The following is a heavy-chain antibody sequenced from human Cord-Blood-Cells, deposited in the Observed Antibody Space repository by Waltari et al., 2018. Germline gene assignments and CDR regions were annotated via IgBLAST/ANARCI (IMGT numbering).Heavy chain of an antibody. D-gene: IGHD6-13*01. CDR3: ARESSSWYIDY. Sequence: QVQLQQWGAGLLKPSETLSLTCAVYGGSFSGYYWSWIRQPPGKGLEWIGEINHSGSTNYNPSLKSRVTISVDTSKNQFSLKLSSVTAADTAVYYCARESSSWYIDYWGQGTLVTVSS. V-gene: IGHV4-34*01. CDR2: INHSGST. CDR1: GGSFSGYY. J-gene: IGHJ4*02.